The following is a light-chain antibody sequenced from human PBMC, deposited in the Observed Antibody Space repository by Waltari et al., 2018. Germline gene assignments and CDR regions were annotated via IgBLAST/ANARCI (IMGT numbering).Light chain of an antibody. V-gene: IGKV1-5*03. Sequence: DIQRTQSPSTLSASVGDRVTITFRASQSISSWLAWYQQKPGKAPKLLIYKASSLESGFPSRFSGSGSGTEFSLTISSLQPNDFATYYCQQYNSYLYTFRQGTKLEIK. CDR3: QQYNSYLYT. J-gene: IGKJ2*01. CDR2: KAS. CDR1: QSISSW.